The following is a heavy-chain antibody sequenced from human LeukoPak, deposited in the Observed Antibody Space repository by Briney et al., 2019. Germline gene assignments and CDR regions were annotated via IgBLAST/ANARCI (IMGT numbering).Heavy chain of an antibody. CDR2: MNPNSGNT. CDR3: ASRRYGSGSYYSGYEY. D-gene: IGHD3-10*01. J-gene: IGHJ4*02. CDR1: GYTFTSYD. Sequence: ASVKVSCKASGYTFTSYDINWVRQATGQGLEWMGWMNPNSGNTGYAQKFQGRVTITRNTSISTAYMELSSLRSEDKAVYYCASRRYGSGSYYSGYEYWGQGTLVTVSS. V-gene: IGHV1-8*03.